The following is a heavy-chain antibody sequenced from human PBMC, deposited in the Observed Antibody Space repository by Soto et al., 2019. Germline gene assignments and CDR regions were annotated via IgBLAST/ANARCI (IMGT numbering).Heavy chain of an antibody. V-gene: IGHV4-31*03. D-gene: IGHD5-18*01. CDR3: ARAKMAGYSYGYAYFDY. Sequence: QVQLQESGPGLVKPSQTLSLTCTVSGGSISSGGYYWSWIRQHPGKGLEWIGYIYYSGSTYYNPSLKSRVTISVDTSKNQFSLKLSSVTAADTAVYYCARAKMAGYSYGYAYFDYWGQGTLVTVSS. CDR1: GGSISSGGYY. CDR2: IYYSGST. J-gene: IGHJ4*02.